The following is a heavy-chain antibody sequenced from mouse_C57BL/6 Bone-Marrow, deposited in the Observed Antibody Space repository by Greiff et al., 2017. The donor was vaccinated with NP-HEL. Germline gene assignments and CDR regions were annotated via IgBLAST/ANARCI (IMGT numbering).Heavy chain of an antibody. J-gene: IGHJ4*01. CDR3: ERREVYYYGSSFFYAMDY. CDR2: ISSGGSYT. D-gene: IGHD1-1*01. CDR1: GFTFSSYG. Sequence: GQLVESGGDLVKPGGSLKLPCAASGFTFSSYGMSWVRQTPDKRLEWVATISSGGSYTYYPDSVKGGIAISRDNAKNTLYLQMSSLKSEDTAMYYCERREVYYYGSSFFYAMDYWGQGTSVTVSS. V-gene: IGHV5-6*02.